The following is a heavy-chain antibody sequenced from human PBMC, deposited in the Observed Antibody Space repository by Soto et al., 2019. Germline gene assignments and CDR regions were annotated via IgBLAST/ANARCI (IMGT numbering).Heavy chain of an antibody. CDR1: GFTFSSYW. D-gene: IGHD6-13*01. CDR3: ARDQGSSWNAYYYGMDV. CDR2: INSDGSST. Sequence: XGSLRLSCAASGFTFSSYWMHWVRQAPGKGLVWVSRINSDGSSTSYADSVKGRFTISRDNAKNTLYLQMNSLRAEDTAVYYCARDQGSSWNAYYYGMDVWGQGTTVTVSS. V-gene: IGHV3-74*01. J-gene: IGHJ6*02.